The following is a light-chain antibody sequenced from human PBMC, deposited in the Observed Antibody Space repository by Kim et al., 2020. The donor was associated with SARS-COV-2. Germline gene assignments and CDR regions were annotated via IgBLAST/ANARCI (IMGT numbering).Light chain of an antibody. CDR2: QDS. V-gene: IGLV3-1*01. J-gene: IGLJ1*01. CDR1: KLGDKY. CDR3: QAWDSSTAGP. Sequence: SYELTQPPSVSVSPGQTASITCSGDKLGDKYACWYQQKPGQSPVLVIYQDSKRPSGIPERFSGSNSGNTATLTISGTQAMDEADYYCQAWDSSTAGPFGT.